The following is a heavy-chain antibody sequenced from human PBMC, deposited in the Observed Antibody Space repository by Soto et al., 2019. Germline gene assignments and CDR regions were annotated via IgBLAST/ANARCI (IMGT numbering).Heavy chain of an antibody. D-gene: IGHD3-10*01. Sequence: GGSLRLSCAASGFTFSSYAMSWVRQAPGKGLEWVSAISGSGGSTYYADSVKGRFTFSRDNSKNTLYLQMNSLRAEDTAVYYCATAGRWATRLDYWGQGTLVTVSS. V-gene: IGHV3-23*01. CDR3: ATAGRWATRLDY. CDR1: GFTFSSYA. J-gene: IGHJ4*02. CDR2: ISGSGGST.